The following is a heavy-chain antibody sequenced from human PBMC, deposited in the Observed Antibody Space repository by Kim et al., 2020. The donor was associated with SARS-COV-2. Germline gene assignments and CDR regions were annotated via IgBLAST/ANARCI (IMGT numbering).Heavy chain of an antibody. D-gene: IGHD6-25*01. CDR3: ARDQLEQRLQFYYYGMDV. CDR1: GYTFTSYG. CDR2: ISAYNGNT. Sequence: ASVKVSCRASGYTFTSYGVTWVRQAPGQGLEWMGWISAYNGNTNYAQNLQGRVTMTTDTSTSTAYLEMRSLRSDDTGVIYCARDQLEQRLQFYYYGMDVWGQGTTVTVSS. V-gene: IGHV1-18*04. J-gene: IGHJ6*02.